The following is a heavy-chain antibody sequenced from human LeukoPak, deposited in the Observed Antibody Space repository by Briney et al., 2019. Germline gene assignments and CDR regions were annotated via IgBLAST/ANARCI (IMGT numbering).Heavy chain of an antibody. J-gene: IGHJ6*03. D-gene: IGHD2-2*01. CDR1: GGSISSSNW. CDR3: ARDKVGYCSSTSCYQDYYYYYMDV. Sequence: PSGTLSLTCAVSGGSISSSNWWSWVRQPPGEGLEWIGEIYHGGSTNYNPSLKSRVTISVDKSKNQFSLKLSSVTAADTAVYYCARDKVGYCSSTSCYQDYYYYYMDVWGKGTTVTISS. CDR2: IYHGGST. V-gene: IGHV4-4*02.